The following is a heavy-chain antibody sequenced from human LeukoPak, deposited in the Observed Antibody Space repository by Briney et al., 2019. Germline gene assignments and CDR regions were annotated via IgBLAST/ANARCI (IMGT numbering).Heavy chain of an antibody. CDR2: ISYDGSNK. J-gene: IGHJ4*02. CDR3: ARVGFL. Sequence: GRSLRLSCAASGFTFSSYAMHWVRQAPGKGLEWVAVISYDGSNKYYADSVKGRFTISRDNSKNTLYLQMNSLRAEDTAVYYCARVGFLWGQGTLVTVSS. CDR1: GFTFSSYA. D-gene: IGHD2/OR15-2a*01. V-gene: IGHV3-30-3*01.